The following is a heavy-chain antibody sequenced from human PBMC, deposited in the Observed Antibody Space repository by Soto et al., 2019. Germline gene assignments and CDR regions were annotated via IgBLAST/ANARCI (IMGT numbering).Heavy chain of an antibody. CDR1: GFTFDDYA. V-gene: IGHV3-9*01. CDR3: AKDMGIRSGYYNAFDI. CDR2: ISWNSGSI. J-gene: IGHJ3*02. Sequence: PGGSLRLSCAASGFTFDDYAMHWVRQAPGKGLEWVSGISWNSGSIGYADSVKGRFTISRDNAKNSLYLQMNSLRAEDTVLYYCAKDMGIRSGYYNAFDIWGQGTMVTVSS. D-gene: IGHD3-22*01.